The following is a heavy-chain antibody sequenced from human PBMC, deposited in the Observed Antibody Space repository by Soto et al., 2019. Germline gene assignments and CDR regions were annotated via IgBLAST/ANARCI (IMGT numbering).Heavy chain of an antibody. J-gene: IGHJ4*02. CDR2: ISWDGSRT. CDR3: TTEGPGYCSGGSCYAIDY. CDR1: GFSFDDYA. V-gene: IGHV3-43D*04. Sequence: EMQLVESGGDVVQPGGSLRLSCAASGFSFDDYAMHWVRQAPGKGLEWVSLISWDGSRTYYADSVRGRFIVSRDSNKNSLSLQMSSLRVEDTALYYCTTEGPGYCSGGSCYAIDYWGQGTLVTVSS. D-gene: IGHD2-15*01.